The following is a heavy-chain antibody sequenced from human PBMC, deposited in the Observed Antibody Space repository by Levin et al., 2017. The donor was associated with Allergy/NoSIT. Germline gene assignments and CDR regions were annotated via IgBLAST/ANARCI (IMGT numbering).Heavy chain of an antibody. CDR1: GFTFSSYA. V-gene: IGHV3-30-3*01. CDR2: ISYDGSNK. D-gene: IGHD5-24*01. J-gene: IGHJ5*02. CDR3: AGEMATIQGHWFDP. Sequence: GGSLRLSCAASGFTFSSYAMHWVRQAPGKGLEWVAVISYDGSNKYYADSVKGRFTISRDNSKNTLYLQMNSLRAEDTAMYYCAGEMATIQGHWFDPWGQGTLVTVSS.